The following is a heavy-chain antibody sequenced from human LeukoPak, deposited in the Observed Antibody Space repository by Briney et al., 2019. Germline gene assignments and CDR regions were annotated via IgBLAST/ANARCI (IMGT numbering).Heavy chain of an antibody. J-gene: IGHJ4*02. D-gene: IGHD3-9*01. CDR1: GGSFSGYY. CDR3: ARGGGDLLRYFDWLLYRYFDY. CDR2: INHSGST. V-gene: IGHV4-34*01. Sequence: SETLSLTCAVYGGSFSGYYWSWIRQPPGKGLEWIGEINHSGSTNYNPSLKSRVTISVDTSKSQFSLKLSSVTAADTAVYYCARGGGDLLRYFDWLLYRYFDYWGQGTLVTVSS.